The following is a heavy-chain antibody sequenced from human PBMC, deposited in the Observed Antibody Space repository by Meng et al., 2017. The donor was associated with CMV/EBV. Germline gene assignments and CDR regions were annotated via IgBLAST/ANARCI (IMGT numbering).Heavy chain of an antibody. J-gene: IGHJ4*02. D-gene: IGHD3/OR15-3a*01. CDR2: IKSKASNYAT. CDR1: RFTFSGFT. Sequence: GGSLRLSCAVSRFTFSGFTIHWVRQASGKGLEWLGRIKSKASNYATAYGASVKGRFTISRDDSKNTAYLQMNGLKIEDTAVYYCSRRWEGVGNYYFDWGQGTLVTVSS. V-gene: IGHV3-73*01. CDR3: SRRWEGVGNYYFD.